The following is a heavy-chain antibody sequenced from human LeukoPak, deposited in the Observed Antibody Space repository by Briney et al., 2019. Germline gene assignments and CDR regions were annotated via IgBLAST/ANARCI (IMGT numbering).Heavy chain of an antibody. CDR1: GFSVTNNY. CDR2: FYVGGAT. Sequence: GGSLRLSCAVSGFSVTNNYMSWVRQAPGKGLEWVSVFYVGGATYYADSVKGRFTISRDNSENTLYLQMNSLRAEDTAAYHCAKGRNEDGDAALNYWGQGTLVTVSS. V-gene: IGHV3-53*01. J-gene: IGHJ4*02. D-gene: IGHD4-17*01. CDR3: AKGRNEDGDAALNY.